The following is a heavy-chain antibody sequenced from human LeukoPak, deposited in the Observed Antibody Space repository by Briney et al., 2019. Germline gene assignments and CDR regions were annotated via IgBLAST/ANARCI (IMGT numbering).Heavy chain of an antibody. CDR3: ARVRGTYYDILTGYEHAFDI. CDR1: GFTFSSYW. Sequence: GGSLRLSCAASGFTFSSYWMHWVRQAPGKGLVWVSRINSDGSSTSYADSVKGRFTISRDNAKSTLYLQMNSLRAEDTAVYYCARVRGTYYDILTGYEHAFDIWGQGTMVTVSS. V-gene: IGHV3-74*01. D-gene: IGHD3-9*01. CDR2: INSDGSST. J-gene: IGHJ3*02.